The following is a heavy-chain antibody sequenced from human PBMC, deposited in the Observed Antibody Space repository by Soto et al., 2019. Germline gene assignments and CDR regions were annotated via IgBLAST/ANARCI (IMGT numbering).Heavy chain of an antibody. J-gene: IGHJ6*04. CDR3: AGPDIVVVPASERNYYYYYGMDV. V-gene: IGHV1-69*06. CDR2: IIPIFGTA. Sequence: AASVKVSCKASGGTFSSYAISWVRQAPGQGLEWMGGIIPIFGTANYAQKFQGRVTITADKSTSTAYMELSSLRSEDTAVYYCAGPDIVVVPASERNYYYYYGMDVWGKGPTVTVSS. CDR1: GGTFSSYA. D-gene: IGHD2-2*01.